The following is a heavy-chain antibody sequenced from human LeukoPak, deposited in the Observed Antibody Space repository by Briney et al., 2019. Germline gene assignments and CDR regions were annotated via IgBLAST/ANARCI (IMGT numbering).Heavy chain of an antibody. V-gene: IGHV3-23*01. Sequence: GGSLRLSCAASGFTFTDYAVTWVRQAPGKGPEWVSGISASANSTYYADSVQGRFIISRDNSKNNLYLQMNSLRVDDMAVYYCARGPSCTSTSCYVIGALDIWGLGTTVIVSS. CDR2: ISASANST. D-gene: IGHD2-2*01. J-gene: IGHJ3*02. CDR3: ARGPSCTSTSCYVIGALDI. CDR1: GFTFTDYA.